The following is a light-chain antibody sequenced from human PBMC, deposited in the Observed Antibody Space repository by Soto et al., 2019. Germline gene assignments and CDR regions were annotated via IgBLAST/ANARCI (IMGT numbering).Light chain of an antibody. CDR3: SSYTTYTTVV. CDR2: EVS. Sequence: QSALTQPASVSGSPGQSITISCTGTSTDVGFYNYVSWYQQHPGKAPKLLIHEVSNRPSGVSSRFSGSKSGNTASLTISGLQAEDEADYYCSSYTTYTTVVFGGGTKVTVL. CDR1: STDVGFYNY. V-gene: IGLV2-14*01. J-gene: IGLJ2*01.